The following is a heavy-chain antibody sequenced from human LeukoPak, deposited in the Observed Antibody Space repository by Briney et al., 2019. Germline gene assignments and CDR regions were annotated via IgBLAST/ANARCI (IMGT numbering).Heavy chain of an antibody. CDR3: ARLVSSSWYAYYYYMDV. CDR1: GVSISSYY. CDR2: IYTSGST. V-gene: IGHV4-4*09. J-gene: IGHJ6*03. Sequence: SETLSLTCTVSGVSISSYYWSWIRQPPGKGLEWIGYIYTSGSTNYNPSLKSRVTISVDTSKNQFSLKLSSVTAADTAVYYCARLVSSSWYAYYYYMDVWGKGTTVTVSS. D-gene: IGHD6-13*01.